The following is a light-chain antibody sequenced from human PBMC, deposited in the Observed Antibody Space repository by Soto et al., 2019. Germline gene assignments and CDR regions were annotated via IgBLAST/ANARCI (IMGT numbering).Light chain of an antibody. CDR2: DDN. CDR1: NIGSKS. CDR3: QVWDSDSDHVV. V-gene: IGLV3-21*02. J-gene: IGLJ2*01. Sequence: SYEPTQPPSVSVAPGQTARITCGGNNIGSKSVHWYQQKPGQAPVLVVYDDNDRPSGISERFSGSNSGNTATLTISRVEAGDEADYYCQVWDSDSDHVVFGGGTKLTVL.